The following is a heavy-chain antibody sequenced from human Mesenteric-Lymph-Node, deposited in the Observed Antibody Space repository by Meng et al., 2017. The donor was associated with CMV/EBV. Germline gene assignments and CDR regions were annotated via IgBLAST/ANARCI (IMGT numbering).Heavy chain of an antibody. V-gene: IGHV4-39*07. CDR2: VYYTGNT. CDR1: GGSISSSDYY. Sequence: SETLSLTCTVSGGSISSSDYYWGWIRQSPGKGLEWIGSVYYTGNTYYNPSLKTRVTMSVDTSKNQFSLKLSSVTAADTAVYYCARVSASWFDPWGQGTLVTVSS. J-gene: IGHJ5*02. D-gene: IGHD3-3*01. CDR3: ARVSASWFDP.